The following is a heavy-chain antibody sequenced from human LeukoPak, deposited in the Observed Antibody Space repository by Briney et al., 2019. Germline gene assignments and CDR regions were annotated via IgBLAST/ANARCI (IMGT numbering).Heavy chain of an antibody. Sequence: GGSLRLSCVASGFTFTTYGMNWVRQAPGKGLEWVSYISSSGSTIYYADSVKGRFTISRDNAKNSLYLQMNSLRAEDTAVYYCAELGITMIGGVWGKGTTVTISS. V-gene: IGHV3-48*04. CDR3: AELGITMIGGV. CDR1: GFTFTTYG. J-gene: IGHJ6*04. CDR2: ISSSGSTI. D-gene: IGHD3-10*02.